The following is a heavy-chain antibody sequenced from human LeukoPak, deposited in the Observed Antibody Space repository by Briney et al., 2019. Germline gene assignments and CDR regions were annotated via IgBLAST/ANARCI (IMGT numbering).Heavy chain of an antibody. D-gene: IGHD3-22*01. J-gene: IGHJ3*02. Sequence: ASVKVSCKASGYTFTSYGISWVRQAPGQGLEWMGWISAYNGNTNYAQKLQGRVTMTTDTSTSTAYMELRSLRSDDTAVYYCARGRGPYYDSSLDAFDIWGQGTMVTVSS. CDR3: ARGRGPYYDSSLDAFDI. CDR1: GYTFTSYG. CDR2: ISAYNGNT. V-gene: IGHV1-18*01.